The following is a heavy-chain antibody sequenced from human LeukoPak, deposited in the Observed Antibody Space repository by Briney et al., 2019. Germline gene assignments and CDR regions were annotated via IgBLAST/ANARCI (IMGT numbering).Heavy chain of an antibody. Sequence: GESLRLSCVASGLSISGQWMNWVRQAPGKGLEWVSSITNSSRYTYYADSVRGRFTISRDNAKNSLYLQMNSLRAEDTAVYYCARSYEGSGFSDWGQGTLVTVSS. D-gene: IGHD3-3*01. CDR1: GLSISGQW. V-gene: IGHV3-21*01. CDR3: ARSYEGSGFSD. CDR2: ITNSSRYT. J-gene: IGHJ4*02.